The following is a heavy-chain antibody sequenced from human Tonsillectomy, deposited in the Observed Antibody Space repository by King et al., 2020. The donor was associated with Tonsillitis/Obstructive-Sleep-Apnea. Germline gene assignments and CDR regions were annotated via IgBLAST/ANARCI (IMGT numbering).Heavy chain of an antibody. Sequence: TLKESGPTVVKPTQTLTLTCTFSGFSLSTGGVGVGWIRQPPGKALEWLALIYWDDDKCYSPSLKSRLTITKDSSKNQVVLTMTNMDPVETATYYCARGSYDSDAFDMWVQGRMVTVSS. CDR1: GFSLSTGGVG. J-gene: IGHJ3*02. CDR2: IYWDDDK. V-gene: IGHV2-5*02. CDR3: ARGSYDSDAFDM. D-gene: IGHD3-10*01.